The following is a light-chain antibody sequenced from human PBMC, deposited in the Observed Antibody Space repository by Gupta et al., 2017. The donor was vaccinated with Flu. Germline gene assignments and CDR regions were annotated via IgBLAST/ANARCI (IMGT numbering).Light chain of an antibody. CDR1: QSVLYSSNNKNY. Sequence: DIVMTQSPESLAVSLGEGATISCKSSQSVLYSSNNKNYLAWYQQNPGQPPKLLIYWASTRESGVPDRFSGSGSGTDFTLTISNLQAEDVAVYYCQQYDTNPWTFGQGTKVEIK. CDR2: WAS. V-gene: IGKV4-1*01. CDR3: QQYDTNPWT. J-gene: IGKJ1*01.